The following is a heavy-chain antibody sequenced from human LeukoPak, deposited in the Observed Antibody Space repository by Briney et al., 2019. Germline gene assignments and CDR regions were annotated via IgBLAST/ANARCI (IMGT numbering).Heavy chain of an antibody. D-gene: IGHD2-2*01. CDR2: IYYSGTT. J-gene: IGHJ6*03. CDR1: GDSISNINYY. Sequence: PSETLSLTCTVSGDSISNINYYWGWIRQPPGKGLEWIGTIYYSGTTYYNPSLQSRVTISVDTSKNQFSLKLSSVTAADTAVYYCARVVVANNHHYYYYYYMDVWGKGTTVTVSS. V-gene: IGHV4-39*01. CDR3: ARVVVANNHHYYYYYYMDV.